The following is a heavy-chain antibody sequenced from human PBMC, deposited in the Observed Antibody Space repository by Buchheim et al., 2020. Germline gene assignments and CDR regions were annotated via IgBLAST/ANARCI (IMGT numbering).Heavy chain of an antibody. V-gene: IGHV3-30*18. CDR2: ISYDGSNK. CDR1: GFTFSSYG. D-gene: IGHD3-22*01. Sequence: QVQLVESGGGVVQPGRSLRLSCAASGFTFSSYGMHWVRQAPGKGLEWVAVISYDGSNKYYADSVKGRFTISRDNSKNTLYLQMNSLRAEDTAVYYCAKDIAEYYYDSSCFDYWGQGTL. CDR3: AKDIAEYYYDSSCFDY. J-gene: IGHJ4*02.